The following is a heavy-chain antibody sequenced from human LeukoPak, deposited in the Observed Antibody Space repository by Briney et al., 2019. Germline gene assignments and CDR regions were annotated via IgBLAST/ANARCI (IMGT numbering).Heavy chain of an antibody. V-gene: IGHV3-7*01. J-gene: IGHJ4*02. Sequence: PGGSLRLSCAASRFTLSNYWMSWVRQAPGKGLEWVANIKQDGSETYYVDSVKGRFTISRDNAKNSLSLQMNSLRAEDTAVYYCAGDRSGWYEMDYWGQGTLVTVSS. CDR3: AGDRSGWYEMDY. D-gene: IGHD6-19*01. CDR1: RFTLSNYW. CDR2: IKQDGSET.